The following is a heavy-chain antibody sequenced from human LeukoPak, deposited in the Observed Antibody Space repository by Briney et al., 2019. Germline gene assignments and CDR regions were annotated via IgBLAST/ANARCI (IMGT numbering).Heavy chain of an antibody. Sequence: GGSLRLSCAASGFTFSSYAMSWVRQAPGKGLEWVSGITGSGGSTYYADSVKGRFTISRDNSKNTLCLQMNSLRAEDTAVYYCAKHYDSESGWFDPWGQGTQVTVSS. J-gene: IGHJ5*02. CDR2: ITGSGGST. CDR3: AKHYDSESGWFDP. V-gene: IGHV3-23*01. CDR1: GFTFSSYA. D-gene: IGHD3-10*01.